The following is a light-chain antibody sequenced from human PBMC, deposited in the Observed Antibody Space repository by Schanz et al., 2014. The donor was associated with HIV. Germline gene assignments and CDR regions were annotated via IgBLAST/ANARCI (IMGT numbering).Light chain of an antibody. CDR1: QSVSRY. CDR3: QHYDISRGT. J-gene: IGKJ4*01. V-gene: IGKV3-20*01. CDR2: GAS. Sequence: EGVLPQSPGTLSLSPGERATLSCRASQSVSRYLAWYQQKPGQAPRLLIYGASSRATGIPDRFSGSGSGTDFTLTISRLEPEDFATYYCQHYDISRGTFGGGTRVEIK.